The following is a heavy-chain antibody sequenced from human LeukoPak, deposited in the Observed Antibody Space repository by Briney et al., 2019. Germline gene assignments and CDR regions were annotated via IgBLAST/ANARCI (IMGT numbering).Heavy chain of an antibody. CDR3: ARDGIAVADFDY. CDR1: GFTFHDYA. V-gene: IGHV3-9*01. Sequence: GGSLRLSCAASGFTFHDYAMHWVRQAPGKGLEGVSGISWNSGSIGYADSVKGRFTISRDNAKNSLYLQMNSLRAEDTAVYYCARDGIAVADFDYWGQGTLVTVSS. D-gene: IGHD6-19*01. J-gene: IGHJ4*02. CDR2: ISWNSGSI.